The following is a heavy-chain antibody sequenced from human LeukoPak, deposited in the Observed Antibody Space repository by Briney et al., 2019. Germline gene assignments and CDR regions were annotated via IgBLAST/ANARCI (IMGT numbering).Heavy chain of an antibody. CDR3: ARDRRTVRGVTYYFDY. D-gene: IGHD3-10*01. J-gene: IGHJ4*02. CDR1: GYTSTSYY. V-gene: IGHV1-46*01. Sequence: GASVKVSCKASGYTSTSYYMHWVRQAPGQGLEWMGIINPSGGSTSYAQKFQGRVTMTRDMSTSTVYMELSSLRSEDTAVYYCARDRRTVRGVTYYFDYWGQGTLVTVSS. CDR2: INPSGGST.